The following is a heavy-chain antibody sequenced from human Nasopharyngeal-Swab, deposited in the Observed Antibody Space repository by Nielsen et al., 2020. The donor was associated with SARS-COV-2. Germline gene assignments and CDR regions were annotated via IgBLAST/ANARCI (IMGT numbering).Heavy chain of an antibody. CDR2: ISVSSLTT. D-gene: IGHD2-2*01. J-gene: IGHJ4*02. Sequence: GESLKISCAVSGFPLKNYNMIWVRQAPGKGLEWLSYISVSSLTTYYADSVKGRFTISRDNAKNTLYLQINSLRVEDTAVYYCAGWRGSTTWYFDYWGQGTLVTVSS. CDR1: GFPLKNYN. CDR3: AGWRGSTTWYFDY. V-gene: IGHV3-48*04.